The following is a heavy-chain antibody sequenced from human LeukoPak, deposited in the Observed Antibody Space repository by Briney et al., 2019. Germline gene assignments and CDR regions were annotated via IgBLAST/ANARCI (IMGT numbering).Heavy chain of an antibody. J-gene: IGHJ4*02. CDR3: ARVSRSPLKAGLFDD. Sequence: PGGSLRLSCAASGFTFSNYWMHWVRQVPGKGPEWVSHINGDGSDTGYADSVKGRFTISRDNAMNSLYLQMNSLRVEDTAVYYCARVSRSPLKAGLFDDWGQGTLVTVSS. CDR2: INGDGSDT. CDR1: GFTFSNYW. D-gene: IGHD6-19*01. V-gene: IGHV3-74*01.